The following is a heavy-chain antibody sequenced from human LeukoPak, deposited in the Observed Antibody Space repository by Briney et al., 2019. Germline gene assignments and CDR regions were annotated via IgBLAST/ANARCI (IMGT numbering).Heavy chain of an antibody. CDR3: ARVLRGNCLLS. J-gene: IGHJ4*02. D-gene: IGHD2-15*01. Sequence: WIGYIYYSGSTSYNPSLKSRVTISVDTSKNQFSLKLSSVTAADTAVYYCARVLRGNCLLSWGLGTLVTVSS. CDR2: IYYSGST. V-gene: IGHV4-59*01.